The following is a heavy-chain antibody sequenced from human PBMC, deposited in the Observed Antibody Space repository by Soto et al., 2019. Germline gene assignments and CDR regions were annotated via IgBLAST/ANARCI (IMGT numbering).Heavy chain of an antibody. CDR2: IIPIFGTA. Sequence: QVQLVQSGAEVKKPGSSVKFSCKASGGTFSSYAISWVRQAPGQELEWMGGIIPIFGTANYAQKFQGRVTITADKSTSTAFMELSSLRSEDTAVYYCAREEVGEGAHWFDPWGQGTLVTVSS. CDR1: GGTFSSYA. V-gene: IGHV1-69*06. D-gene: IGHD3-10*01. J-gene: IGHJ5*02. CDR3: AREEVGEGAHWFDP.